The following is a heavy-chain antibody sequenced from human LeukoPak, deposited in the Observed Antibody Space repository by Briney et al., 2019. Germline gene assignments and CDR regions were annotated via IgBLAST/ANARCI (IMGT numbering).Heavy chain of an antibody. D-gene: IGHD2-15*01. CDR3: AKPRYCSGGSCYPRWGYYGMDV. CDR1: GFTFSSYG. Sequence: GGSLRLSCAASGFTFSSYGMHWVRQAPGKGLEWVAVISYDGSNKYYADSVKGRFTITRDNSKNTLYLQMNSLRAEDTAVYYCAKPRYCSGGSCYPRWGYYGMDVWGQGTTVTVSS. J-gene: IGHJ6*02. CDR2: ISYDGSNK. V-gene: IGHV3-30*18.